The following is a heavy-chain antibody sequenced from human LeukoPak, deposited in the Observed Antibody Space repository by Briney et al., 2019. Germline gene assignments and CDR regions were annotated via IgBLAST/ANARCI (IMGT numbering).Heavy chain of an antibody. CDR2: ISAYNGNT. CDR1: GYTFTSYV. D-gene: IGHD3-22*01. V-gene: IGHV1-18*01. J-gene: IGHJ3*02. Sequence: GASVKVSCKASGYTFTSYVISWVRQAPGQGLEWMGWISAYNGNTNYAQKLQGRVTMTTDTSTSTAYMELRSLRSDDTAVYYCASLKNSYDSSGYLVTDAFDIWGQGTMVTVSS. CDR3: ASLKNSYDSSGYLVTDAFDI.